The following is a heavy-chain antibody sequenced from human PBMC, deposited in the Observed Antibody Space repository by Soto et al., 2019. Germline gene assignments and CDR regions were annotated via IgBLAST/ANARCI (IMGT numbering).Heavy chain of an antibody. CDR3: AREDYYDSSGYYGY. Sequence: GGSLRLSCAASGFTVSSNYMSWVHQAPGKGLEWVSVIYSGGSTYYADSVKGRFTISRDNSKNTLYLQMNSLRAEDTAVYYCAREDYYDSSGYYGYWGQGTLVTVSS. V-gene: IGHV3-53*01. D-gene: IGHD3-22*01. CDR1: GFTVSSNY. CDR2: IYSGGST. J-gene: IGHJ4*02.